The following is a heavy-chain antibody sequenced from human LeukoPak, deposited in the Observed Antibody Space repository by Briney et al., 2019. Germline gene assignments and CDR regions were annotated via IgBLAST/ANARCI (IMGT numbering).Heavy chain of an antibody. D-gene: IGHD3-16*01. CDR3: ASYNFEYVWGSVPDLDY. J-gene: IGHJ4*02. V-gene: IGHV3-21*03. CDR2: IISSSSYI. CDR1: GLTLSSYS. Sequence: GGSLRLSCVASGLTLSSYSMNWVRQAPGKGLEWVSSIISSSSYIYYADSVKGRFTISRDNAKNSLYLQMNRRSAEDTAVYYCASYNFEYVWGSVPDLDYWGQGTLVTVSS.